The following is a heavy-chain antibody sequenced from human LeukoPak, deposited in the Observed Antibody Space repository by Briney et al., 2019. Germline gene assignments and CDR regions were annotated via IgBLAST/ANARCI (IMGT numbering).Heavy chain of an antibody. D-gene: IGHD6-19*01. V-gene: IGHV1-46*01. J-gene: IGHJ6*02. CDR1: GHTFTSYY. CDR3: ARIYSSGLRYYYGMDV. Sequence: ASVKVSCKASGHTFTSYYMHWVRQAPGQGLEWMGIINPSGGSTSYAQKFQGRVTMTRDTSTSTVYMELSSLRSEDTAVYYCARIYSSGLRYYYGMDVWGQGTTVTVSS. CDR2: INPSGGST.